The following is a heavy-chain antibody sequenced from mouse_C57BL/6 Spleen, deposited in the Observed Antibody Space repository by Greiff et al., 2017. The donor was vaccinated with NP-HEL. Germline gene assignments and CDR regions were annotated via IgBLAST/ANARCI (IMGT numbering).Heavy chain of an antibody. CDR2: ISSGGSYT. J-gene: IGHJ3*01. Sequence: EVQGVESGGDLVKPGGSLKLSCAASGFTFSSYGMSWVRQTPDKRLEWVATISSGGSYTYYPDSVKGRFTISRDNAKNTLYLQMSSLKSEDTAIYYWSRHDSSGYGGFAYWGQGTLVTVSA. CDR1: GFTFSSYG. V-gene: IGHV5-6*01. D-gene: IGHD3-2*02. CDR3: SRHDSSGYGGFAY.